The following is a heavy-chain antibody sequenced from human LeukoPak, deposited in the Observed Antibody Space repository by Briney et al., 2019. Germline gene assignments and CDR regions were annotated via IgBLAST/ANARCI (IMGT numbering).Heavy chain of an antibody. D-gene: IGHD6-13*01. CDR3: ARGPNIAAAGNLRFDP. CDR2: IYYSGST. Sequence: PSETLSLTCTVSGGSISSYYWSWIRQPPGKGLEWIGYIYYSGSTNYNPSLKSRVTISVDTSKNQFSLKLSSVTAADTAVYYCARGPNIAAAGNLRFDPWGQGTLVTVSS. CDR1: GGSISSYY. V-gene: IGHV4-59*01. J-gene: IGHJ5*02.